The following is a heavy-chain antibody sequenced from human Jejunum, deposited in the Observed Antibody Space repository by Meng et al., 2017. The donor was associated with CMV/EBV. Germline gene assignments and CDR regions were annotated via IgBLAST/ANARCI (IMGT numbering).Heavy chain of an antibody. V-gene: IGHV1-2*06. CDR3: ARNYRDY. J-gene: IGHJ4*02. CDR1: GYTFPDYY. CDR2: IHPNSGDT. Sequence: SVKVSCKASGYTFPDYYMHWVRQAPGQGLEWMGRIHPNSGDTVYAQKFQGRVTLTRDTSISTAYMEVSSLRSDDTAVYYCARNYRDYWGQGTLVTVSS. D-gene: IGHD3-10*01.